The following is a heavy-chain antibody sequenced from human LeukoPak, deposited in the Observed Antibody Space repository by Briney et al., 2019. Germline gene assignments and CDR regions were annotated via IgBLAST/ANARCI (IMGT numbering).Heavy chain of an antibody. J-gene: IGHJ6*03. CDR3: ATEKYDFWSGYPPLHPYYYMDV. V-gene: IGHV4-39*07. Sequence: SETLSLTCTVSGGSIISGSYYWGWIRQPPGKGLEWIGNIYYSGSTYYNPSLKSRVTISVDTSKNQFSLKLSSVTAADTAVYYCATEKYDFWSGYPPLHPYYYMDVWGKGTTVTVSS. CDR2: IYYSGST. CDR1: GGSIISGSYY. D-gene: IGHD3-3*01.